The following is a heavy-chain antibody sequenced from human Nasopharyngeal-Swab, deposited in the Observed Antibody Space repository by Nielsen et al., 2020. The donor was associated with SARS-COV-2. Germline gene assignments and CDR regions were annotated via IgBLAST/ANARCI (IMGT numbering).Heavy chain of an antibody. CDR3: ARDSQRRIWSVYYTYSYGMDV. J-gene: IGHJ6*02. CDR1: GGSVSSGSYY. D-gene: IGHD3-3*01. CDR2: IYYSGST. V-gene: IGHV4-61*01. Sequence: SETLSLTCTVSGGSVSSGSYYWSWIRQPPGKGLEGIGYIYYSGSTNYNPSLKSRVTISVDTSKNQFSLKLSSVTAADTAVYYCARDSQRRIWSVYYTYSYGMDVWGQGTTVTVSS.